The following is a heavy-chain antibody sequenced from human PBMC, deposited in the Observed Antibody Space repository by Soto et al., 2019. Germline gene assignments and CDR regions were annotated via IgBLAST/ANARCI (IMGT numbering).Heavy chain of an antibody. J-gene: IGHJ3*01. V-gene: IGHV3-21*02. CDR3: ARRRDGNNQREGDAFDV. Sequence: EVQLVESGGGLVKPGESLRISCAASGFSLITYSMNWVRQAPGKGLQWVSYISSSSSYIYYADSVRGRFTISRDNAKDSLYLQMNTLRVEDTAVYYCARRRDGNNQREGDAFDVWGRGTMVTVSS. D-gene: IGHD2-2*01. CDR1: GFSLITYS. CDR2: ISSSSSYI.